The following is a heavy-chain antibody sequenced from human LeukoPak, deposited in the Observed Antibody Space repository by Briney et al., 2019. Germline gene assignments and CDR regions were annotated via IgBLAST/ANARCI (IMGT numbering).Heavy chain of an antibody. CDR2: ISGSGGST. Sequence: GGSLRLSCAASGFTFSTYAMSWVRQAPGKGLEWVSGISGSGGSTHYADSVKGRFTISRDNAKNSLYLQMNSLRAEDTAVYYGARRGGYGVYYFYMDVWGKGTTVTVSS. CDR1: GFTFSTYA. D-gene: IGHD4-17*01. J-gene: IGHJ6*03. V-gene: IGHV3-23*01. CDR3: ARRGGYGVYYFYMDV.